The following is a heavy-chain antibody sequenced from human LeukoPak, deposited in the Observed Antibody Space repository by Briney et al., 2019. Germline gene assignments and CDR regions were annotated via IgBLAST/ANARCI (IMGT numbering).Heavy chain of an antibody. Sequence: SETLSLTCAVYGGSFSGYYWSWIRQPPGKGLEWIGEINHSGSTNYNPSLKSRVTISVDTSKNQFSLTLSSVTAADPAVDYCARRVVVPAAAPRRYYYYYMDVWGKGTTVTISS. CDR1: GGSFSGYY. CDR2: INHSGST. D-gene: IGHD2-2*01. J-gene: IGHJ6*03. CDR3: ARRVVVPAAAPRRYYYYYMDV. V-gene: IGHV4-34*01.